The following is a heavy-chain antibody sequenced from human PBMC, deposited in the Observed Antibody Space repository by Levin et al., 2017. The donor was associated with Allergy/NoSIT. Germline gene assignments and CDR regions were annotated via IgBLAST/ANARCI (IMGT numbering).Heavy chain of an antibody. J-gene: IGHJ3*02. V-gene: IGHV3-23*01. CDR2: ISGSGGST. Sequence: LPGGSLRLSCAASGFTFSSYAMSWVRQAPGKGLEWVSAISGSGGSTYYADSVKGRFTISRDNSKNTLYLQMNSLRAEDTAVYYCAGEGSGYYRPNGAFDIWGQGTMVTVSS. CDR1: GFTFSSYA. CDR3: AGEGSGYYRPNGAFDI. D-gene: IGHD3-22*01.